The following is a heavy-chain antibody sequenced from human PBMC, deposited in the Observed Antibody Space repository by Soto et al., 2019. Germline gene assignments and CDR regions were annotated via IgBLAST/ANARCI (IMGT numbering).Heavy chain of an antibody. CDR3: AKDPTDYDFWSGYHDY. D-gene: IGHD3-3*01. Sequence: GGSLRFSCAASGFTFSSYAMSWVRQAPGKGLEWVSAISGSGGSTYYADSVKGRFTISRDNSKNTLYLQMNSLRAEDTAVYYCAKDPTDYDFWSGYHDYWGQGTLVTVSS. J-gene: IGHJ4*02. V-gene: IGHV3-23*01. CDR2: ISGSGGST. CDR1: GFTFSSYA.